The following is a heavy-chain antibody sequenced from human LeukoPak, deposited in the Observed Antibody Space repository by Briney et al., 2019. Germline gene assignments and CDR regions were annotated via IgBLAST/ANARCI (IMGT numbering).Heavy chain of an antibody. J-gene: IGHJ6*04. V-gene: IGHV3-48*03. CDR1: GFTFSSYE. CDR3: AKGTYYYGSGSYCMDV. Sequence: GGSLRLSCAASGFTFSSYEMNWVRQAPGKGLEWVSYISSSGSTKYYADSVKGRFTISRDNSKNTLYLQMNSLRAEDTAVYYCAKGTYYYGSGSYCMDVWGKGTTVTVSS. D-gene: IGHD3-10*01. CDR2: ISSSGSTK.